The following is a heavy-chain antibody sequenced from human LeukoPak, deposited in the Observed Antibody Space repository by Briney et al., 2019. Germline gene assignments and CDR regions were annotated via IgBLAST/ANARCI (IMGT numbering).Heavy chain of an antibody. CDR3: ARACGLTDY. CDR2: ISSSSTI. D-gene: IGHD3/OR15-3a*01. V-gene: IGHV3-48*02. CDR1: GFTVSSYS. Sequence: GGSQTLSCAASGFTVSSYSVHWVRQAAGKGLECVSYISSSSTIYYADSVKGRFTISRDNAKNSLYLQMSSVRDEDTAVYYCARACGLTDYWGQGTLVTVSS. J-gene: IGHJ4*02.